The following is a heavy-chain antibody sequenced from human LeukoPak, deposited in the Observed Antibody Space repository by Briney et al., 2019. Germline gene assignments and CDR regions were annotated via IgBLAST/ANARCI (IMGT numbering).Heavy chain of an antibody. D-gene: IGHD6-13*01. J-gene: IGHJ4*02. CDR1: GFTFGDYA. V-gene: IGHV3-23*01. Sequence: PGGSLRLSCTASGFTFGDYAMTWVRQAPGKGLEWVSAIHGSDDNTHYADSVKGRFTISRDKSKNTLYLQMDSLRAEDTAVYYCAKDRYSGYCFDYWGQGTLVTVSS. CDR3: AKDRYSGYCFDY. CDR2: IHGSDDNT.